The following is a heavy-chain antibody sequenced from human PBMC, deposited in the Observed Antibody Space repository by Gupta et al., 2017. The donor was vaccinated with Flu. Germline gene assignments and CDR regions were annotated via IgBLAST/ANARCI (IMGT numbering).Heavy chain of an antibody. CDR1: GDSVSSNSAA. CDR2: TYYRSKWYN. CDR3: ARAPIPYNWNYGPYFDY. Sequence: QVQLQQSGPGLVKPSQTLSLTCAISGDSVSSNSAAWNWIRQSPSRGLEWLGRTYYRSKWYNDYAVSVKSRITINPDTSKNQFSLQLNSVTPEDTAVYYCARAPIPYNWNYGPYFDYWGQGTLVTVSS. V-gene: IGHV6-1*01. D-gene: IGHD1-7*01. J-gene: IGHJ4*02.